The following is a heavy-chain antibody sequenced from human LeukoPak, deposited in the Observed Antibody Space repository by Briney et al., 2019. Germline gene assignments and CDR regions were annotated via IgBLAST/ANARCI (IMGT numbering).Heavy chain of an antibody. CDR1: GGSFSGHY. D-gene: IGHD3-10*01. V-gene: IGHV4-34*01. CDR3: ATGQILYGSHY. J-gene: IGHJ4*02. Sequence: PSETLSLTCAVYGGSFSGHYWSWIRQPPGKGLEWIEEINHSGSTNYNPSLKSRVTISLDTSKNQFSLKLSSVTAADTAVYYCATGQILYGSHYWGLGTLVTVSS. CDR2: INHSGST.